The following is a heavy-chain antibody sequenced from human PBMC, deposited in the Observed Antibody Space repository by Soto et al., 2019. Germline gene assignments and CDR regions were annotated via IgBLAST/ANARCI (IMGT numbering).Heavy chain of an antibody. CDR1: GFTFSSYA. CDR2: ISYDGSNK. CDR3: ARQTGDDAFDI. Sequence: QVQLVASGGGVVQPGRSLRLSCAASGFTFSSYAMHWVRQAPGKGLEWVAVISYDGSNKYYADSVKGRFTISRDNSKNPLYLQMNSLRAEDTAVYYCARQTGDDAFDIWGQGTMVTVSS. J-gene: IGHJ3*02. D-gene: IGHD7-27*01. V-gene: IGHV3-30-3*01.